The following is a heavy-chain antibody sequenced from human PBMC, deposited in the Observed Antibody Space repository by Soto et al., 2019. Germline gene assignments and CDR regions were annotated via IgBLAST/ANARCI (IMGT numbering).Heavy chain of an antibody. CDR3: GRLGYCTNGVCSFDY. J-gene: IGHJ4*02. Sequence: SETLSLTCTVSGGSISSYYWSWIRQPPGKGLEWIGYIYCSGSTNYNPSLKSRVTISVDTSKNQFSLKLSSVTAADTAVYYGGRLGYCTNGVCSFDYWGQGTLVTVSS. CDR1: GGSISSYY. CDR2: IYCSGST. D-gene: IGHD2-8*01. V-gene: IGHV4-59*08.